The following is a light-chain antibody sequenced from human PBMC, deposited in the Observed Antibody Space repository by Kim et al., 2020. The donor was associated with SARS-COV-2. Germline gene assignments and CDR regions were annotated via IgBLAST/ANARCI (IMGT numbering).Light chain of an antibody. V-gene: IGLV3-19*01. CDR2: GKN. Sequence: SSELTQDPAVSVALGQTVRITCQGDSLRSYYASWYQQKPGQTPVLVIYGKNSRPSGIPDRFSGSSSGNTASLTITGAQAEDEADFYCISRDSSANHLVFGGGTQLTVL. J-gene: IGLJ2*01. CDR3: ISRDSSANHLV. CDR1: SLRSYY.